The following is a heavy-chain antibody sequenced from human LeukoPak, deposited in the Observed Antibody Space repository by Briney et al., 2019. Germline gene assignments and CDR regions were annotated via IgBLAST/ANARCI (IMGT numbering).Heavy chain of an antibody. Sequence: GGSLRLSCAASGLTVTSNYMSWVRQAPGKGLEWVSVIYSGGSTFYADSVKGRFTISRDNSKNTVYLQMNSLRAEDTAVYYCAREDYYGSGSWDWGQGTMVTVSS. CDR3: AREDYYGSGSWD. J-gene: IGHJ3*01. D-gene: IGHD3-10*01. CDR2: IYSGGST. V-gene: IGHV3-66*01. CDR1: GLTVTSNY.